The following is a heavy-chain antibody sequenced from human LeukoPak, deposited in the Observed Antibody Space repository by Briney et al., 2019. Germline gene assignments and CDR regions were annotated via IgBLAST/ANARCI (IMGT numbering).Heavy chain of an antibody. CDR2: ISWDGDST. CDR3: AKDIYAKGAVGAFDY. CDR1: GFTFDDYT. Sequence: SGGSLRLSCAASGFTFDDYTMHWVRQAPGKGLEWVSLISWDGDSTYYADSVKGRFTISRDNSENSLYLQMNSLPTAVTAAYYCAKDIYAKGAVGAFDYWGQGTLVTVSS. J-gene: IGHJ4*02. V-gene: IGHV3-43*01. D-gene: IGHD1-26*01.